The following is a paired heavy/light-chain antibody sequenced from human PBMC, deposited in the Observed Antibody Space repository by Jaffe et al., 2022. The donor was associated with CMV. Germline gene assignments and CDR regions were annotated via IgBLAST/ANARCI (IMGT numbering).Heavy chain of an antibody. J-gene: IGHJ5*02. D-gene: IGHD6-19*01. CDR1: GYTFTGYY. Sequence: QVQLVQSGAEVKKPGASVKVSCKASGYTFTGYYMHWVRQAPGQGLEWMGWINPNNGGTYYAQKFQGRITMTRDAPISIVYMELSSLRSDDTAVYYCARGVAVATKGSWFDPWGQGTLVTVSS. V-gene: IGHV1-2*02. CDR3: ARGVAVATKGSWFDP. CDR2: INPNNGGT.
Light chain of an antibody. CDR1: SSDVGGYNY. CDR3: SSYTTSSTWV. CDR2: DVS. J-gene: IGLJ3*02. V-gene: IGLV2-14*03. Sequence: QSALTQPASVSGSPGQSITISCTGTSSDVGGYNYVSWYQQHPGKAPKLMISDVSNRPSGVSNRFSGSKSGNTASLTISGLQAEDEADYHCSSYTTSSTWVFGGGTKLTVL.